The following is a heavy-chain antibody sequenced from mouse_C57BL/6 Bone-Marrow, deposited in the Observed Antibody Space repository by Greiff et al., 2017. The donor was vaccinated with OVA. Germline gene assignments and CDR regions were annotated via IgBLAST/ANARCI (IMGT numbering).Heavy chain of an antibody. CDR2: ISDGGSYT. CDR1: GFTFSSYA. Sequence: EVQLVESGGGLVKPGGSLKLSCAASGFTFSSYAMSWVRQTPEKRLEWVATISDGGSYTYYPDNVKGRFTISRDNAKSNLYRQMSHLKSEDTAMYYCARDLAWFAYWGQGTLVTVSA. CDR3: ARDLAWFAY. V-gene: IGHV5-4*01. J-gene: IGHJ3*01.